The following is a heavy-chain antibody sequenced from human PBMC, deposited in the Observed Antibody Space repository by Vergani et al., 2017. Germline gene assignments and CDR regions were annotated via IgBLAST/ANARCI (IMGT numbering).Heavy chain of an antibody. Sequence: HVQMVESGGGVVAPGRSLRLSCAVSGFRFSDYGMHCVRHAQGRGLVWVAHISYGGDTTYYEDSVKGPFAISRDNYKNTLFLQMHSLRVEDTALYYCAKFPLNITTPDRGDFWGQGSLVTVSS. CDR2: ISYGGDTT. J-gene: IGHJ4*02. CDR1: GFRFSDYG. D-gene: IGHD1-1*01. V-gene: IGHV3-30*18. CDR3: AKFPLNITTPDRGDF.